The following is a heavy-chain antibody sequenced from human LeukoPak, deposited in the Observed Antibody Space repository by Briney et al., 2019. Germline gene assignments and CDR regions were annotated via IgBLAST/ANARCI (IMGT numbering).Heavy chain of an antibody. CDR2: IYSGGGT. J-gene: IGHJ4*02. Sequence: PGGSLRLSCAASGFTVSSSYMSWVRQAPGKGLEWVSVIYSGGGTYYADSVKGRFTISRDISKNTLYLQMNSLRVEDTAVYYCARDGGRVVALDYWGQGTLVTVSS. CDR1: GFTVSSSY. V-gene: IGHV3-53*01. CDR3: ARDGGRVVALDY. D-gene: IGHD2-15*01.